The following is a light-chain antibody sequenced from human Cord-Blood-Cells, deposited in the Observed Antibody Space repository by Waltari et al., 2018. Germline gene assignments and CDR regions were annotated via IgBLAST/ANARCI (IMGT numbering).Light chain of an antibody. CDR3: QAWDSSTVV. J-gene: IGLJ2*01. V-gene: IGLV3-1*01. CDR2: QDS. Sequence: SYELTQPPSVSVSPGQTASITCSGDTLGDKYAFWYQQRPGQSTVLVIYQDSKRPSGIPERFSGSNSGNTATLTISGTQAMDEADYYCQAWDSSTVVFGGGTKLTVL. CDR1: TLGDKY.